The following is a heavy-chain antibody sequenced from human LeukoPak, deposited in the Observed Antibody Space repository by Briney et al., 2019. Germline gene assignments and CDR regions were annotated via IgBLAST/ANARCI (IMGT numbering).Heavy chain of an antibody. V-gene: IGHV1-46*01. CDR1: GYTFSSYY. J-gene: IGHJ4*02. D-gene: IGHD3-10*01. CDR2: INPSAGST. Sequence: ASVKVSCKAFGYTFSSYYMHWVRQAPGQGLEWMGIINPSAGSTIYAQKFQGRFTMTRDTSTSTVYMELSSLRSEDTAVYYCARVPGGEGTADDYWGQGTLVSVSS. CDR3: ARVPGGEGTADDY.